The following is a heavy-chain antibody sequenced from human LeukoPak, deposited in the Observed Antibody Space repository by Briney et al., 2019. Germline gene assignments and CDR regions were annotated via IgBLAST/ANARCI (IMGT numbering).Heavy chain of an antibody. Sequence: SGPTLVNPTQTLTLTCTFSGFSHSTSGMCVSWIRQPPGKALEWLARIDWDDDKYYSTSLKTRLTISKDTSKNQVVLTMTNMDPVDTATYYCARVSLGAGPLDVWGKGTTVTVSS. CDR3: ARVSLGAGPLDV. D-gene: IGHD3-16*01. CDR2: IDWDDDK. J-gene: IGHJ6*04. CDR1: GFSHSTSGMC. V-gene: IGHV2-70*11.